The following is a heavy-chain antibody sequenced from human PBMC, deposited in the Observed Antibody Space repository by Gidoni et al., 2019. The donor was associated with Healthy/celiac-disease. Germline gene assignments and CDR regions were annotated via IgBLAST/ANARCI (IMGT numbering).Heavy chain of an antibody. D-gene: IGHD6-13*01. J-gene: IGHJ4*02. CDR3: ATRNTMYSSSWYGWDY. CDR1: GYSFTSYW. V-gene: IGHV5-10-1*03. CDR2: IDPSDSYT. Sequence: EVQLVQSGAEVKKPGESLRISCKGSGYSFTSYWISWVRQMPGKGLEWMGRIDPSDSYTNYSPSFQGHVTISADKSISTAYLQWSSLKASDTDMYYCATRNTMYSSSWYGWDYWGQRTLVTVSS.